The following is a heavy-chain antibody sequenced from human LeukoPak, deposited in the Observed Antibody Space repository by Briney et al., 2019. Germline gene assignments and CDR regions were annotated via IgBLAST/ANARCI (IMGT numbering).Heavy chain of an antibody. D-gene: IGHD2-15*01. CDR1: GFTFSSYS. Sequence: GGSLRLSCAASGFTFSSYSMNWVRQAPGKGLEWVSSISSSSSYIYYADSVKGRFTISRDNAKNSLYLQMNSLRAEDTAVYYCARDLSRCGGGTFCYFDYWGQGTLVTVSS. CDR2: ISSSSSYI. J-gene: IGHJ4*02. CDR3: ARDLSRCGGGTFCYFDY. V-gene: IGHV3-21*01.